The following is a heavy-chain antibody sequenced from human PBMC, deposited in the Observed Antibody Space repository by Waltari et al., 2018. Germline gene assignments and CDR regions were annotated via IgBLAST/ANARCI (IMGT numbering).Heavy chain of an antibody. V-gene: IGHV1-69*08. Sequence: QVQLVQSGAEVKKPGSSVKVSCKASGGTFSSYAISWVRQAPGQGLEWMGRIIPIFGTANDAQKFQGRVTITADKSTSTAYMELSSLRSEDTAVYYCASLLLGEYYYYGMDVWGQGTTVTVSS. CDR1: GGTFSSYA. J-gene: IGHJ6*02. CDR2: IIPIFGTA. CDR3: ASLLLGEYYYYGMDV. D-gene: IGHD3-16*01.